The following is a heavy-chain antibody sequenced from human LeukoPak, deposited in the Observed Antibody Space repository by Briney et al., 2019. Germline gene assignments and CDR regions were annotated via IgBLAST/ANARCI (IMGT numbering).Heavy chain of an antibody. CDR2: IYYSGST. V-gene: IGHV4-39*07. Sequence: SETLSLTCTVSGGSISSSSYYWGWIRQPPGKGPEWIGSIYYSGSTSYNPSLQSRVTMSVDTSKNQFSLKLNSVTAADTAVYYCARPSPAFDPWGQGTLVTVSS. CDR3: ARPSPAFDP. J-gene: IGHJ5*02. CDR1: GGSISSSSYY.